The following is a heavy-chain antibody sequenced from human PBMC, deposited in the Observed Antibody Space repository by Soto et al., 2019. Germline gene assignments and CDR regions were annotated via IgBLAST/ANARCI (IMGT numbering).Heavy chain of an antibody. CDR2: IYDSGST. Sequence: SETLSLTCPVSGGSINNYYWSWIRQPPGKGLEWIGYIYDSGSTNYNPSLKSRVTMSVDTSKNQFSLNLSSVTAADTAVYYCAREHGFSYGLNYFDPWGQGTLVTVS. J-gene: IGHJ5*02. CDR1: GGSINNYY. D-gene: IGHD5-18*01. V-gene: IGHV4-59*01. CDR3: AREHGFSYGLNYFDP.